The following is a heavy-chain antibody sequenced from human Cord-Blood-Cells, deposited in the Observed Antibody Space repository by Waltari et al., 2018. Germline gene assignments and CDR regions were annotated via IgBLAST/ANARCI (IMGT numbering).Heavy chain of an antibody. CDR1: GGSFSGYS. Sequence: QVQLQQWGAGLLKPSDTLSLTCAAYGGSFSGYSWSWIRQPPGKGLEWIGEIDHSGSTNYHPAPKSALNISVDTSKNQGSVKPSTVTGADTAVYYCARTRRQRGGEAARPLDDVDIWGQGTMVTVSS. V-gene: IGHV4-34*01. J-gene: IGHJ3*02. CDR2: IDHSGST. CDR3: ARTRRQRGGEAARPLDDVDI. D-gene: IGHD6-6*01.